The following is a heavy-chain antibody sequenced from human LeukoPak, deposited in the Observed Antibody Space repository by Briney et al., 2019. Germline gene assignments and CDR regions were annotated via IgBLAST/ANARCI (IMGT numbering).Heavy chain of an antibody. J-gene: IGHJ5*02. V-gene: IGHV3-23*01. CDR1: GFTFSSYA. D-gene: IGHD1-14*01. CDR2: ISGSGGGA. Sequence: GGSLRLSCAASGFTFSSYAMSWVRQAPGKGLEWVPAISGSGGGAYYADSVKGRFTISRDNSKNTLYLQMNSLRAEDTAVYYCARKTVSLRGWFDPWGQGTLVTVSS. CDR3: ARKTVSLRGWFDP.